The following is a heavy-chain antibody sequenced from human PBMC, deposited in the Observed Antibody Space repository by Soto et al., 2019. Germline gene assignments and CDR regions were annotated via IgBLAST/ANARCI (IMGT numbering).Heavy chain of an antibody. CDR1: GFTFSSYA. CDR3: ARRGSWNYYDY. J-gene: IGHJ4*02. CDR2: ISGSSDST. V-gene: IGHV3-23*01. D-gene: IGHD3-10*01. Sequence: EVQLLESGGGLVQTGGSLRLSCAASGFTFSSYAMRWVRQAPGKGLEWVSSISGSSDSTYYADSVKGRFTIARDNSKNTLYLQMNSLRAEDTAVDYCARRGSWNYYDYWGQGTLVTVSS.